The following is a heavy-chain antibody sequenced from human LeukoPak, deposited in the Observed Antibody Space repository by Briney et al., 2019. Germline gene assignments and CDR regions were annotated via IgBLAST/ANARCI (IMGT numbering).Heavy chain of an antibody. V-gene: IGHV3-20*04. D-gene: IGHD6-19*01. CDR1: GFNFDDYV. CDR2: INWNGGSR. J-gene: IGHJ3*02. Sequence: GGSLRLSCAASGFNFDDYVMSWVRQAPGKGLEWVSGINWNGGSRVYADSVKGRFSISRDNAKNSLYLQMNSLRAEDTAVYFCAREREQWHAFDIWGQGTMVTVSS. CDR3: AREREQWHAFDI.